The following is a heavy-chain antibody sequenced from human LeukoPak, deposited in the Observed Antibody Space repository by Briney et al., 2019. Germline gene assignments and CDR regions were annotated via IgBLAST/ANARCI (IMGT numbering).Heavy chain of an antibody. V-gene: IGHV1-18*01. CDR3: ARDRGPYYDSSGYPFDP. CDR2: ISAYNGNT. CDR1: GYTFTSYG. J-gene: IGHJ5*02. D-gene: IGHD3-22*01. Sequence: ASVKVSCKASGYTFTSYGISWVRQAPGQGLEWMGWISAYNGNTNDAQKLQGRVTMTTDTSTSTAYMELRSLRSDDTAVYYCARDRGPYYDSSGYPFDPWGQGTLVTVSS.